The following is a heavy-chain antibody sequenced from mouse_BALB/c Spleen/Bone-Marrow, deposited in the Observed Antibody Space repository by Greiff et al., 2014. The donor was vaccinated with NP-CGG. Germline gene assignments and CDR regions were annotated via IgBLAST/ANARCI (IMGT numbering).Heavy chain of an antibody. CDR3: AFITTVVEYYFDY. D-gene: IGHD1-1*01. J-gene: IGHJ2*01. Sequence: VQLQQSGAELVKPGASVKLSCTASGFNIKDTYMHWVKQRPEQGLEWIGRIDPAYGNSKYDPKFQGKATITADTSSNTAYLQLSSLTSEDTAVYYCAFITTVVEYYFDYWGQGTTLTVSS. CDR1: GFNIKDTY. V-gene: IGHV14-3*02. CDR2: IDPAYGNS.